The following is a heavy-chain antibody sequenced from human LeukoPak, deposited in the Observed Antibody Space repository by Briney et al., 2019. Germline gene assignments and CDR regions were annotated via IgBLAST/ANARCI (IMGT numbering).Heavy chain of an antibody. CDR2: INPNSGGT. Sequence: GASVKVSCKASGYTFTNYGISWVRQAPGQGLEWMGWINPNSGGTNYAQKFQGRVTMTTDTSTSTAYMELRSLRSDDTAVYYCARELIFGVVIRDPDYGVDVWGQGTTVTVSS. J-gene: IGHJ6*02. CDR3: ARELIFGVVIRDPDYGVDV. V-gene: IGHV1-18*01. CDR1: GYTFTNYG. D-gene: IGHD3-3*01.